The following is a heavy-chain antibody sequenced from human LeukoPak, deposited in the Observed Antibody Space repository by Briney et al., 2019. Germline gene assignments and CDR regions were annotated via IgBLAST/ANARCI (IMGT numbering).Heavy chain of an antibody. D-gene: IGHD2-15*01. V-gene: IGHV3-49*04. Sequence: GGSLRLSCTASGFTFGDYAMSWVRQAPGKGLEWVGFIRSKAYGGTTEYAASVKGRFTISRDDSKSIAYLQVNSLKTEDTAVYYCTRAYCSGGSCYSYYFDYWGQGTLVTVSS. J-gene: IGHJ4*02. CDR2: IRSKAYGGTT. CDR3: TRAYCSGGSCYSYYFDY. CDR1: GFTFGDYA.